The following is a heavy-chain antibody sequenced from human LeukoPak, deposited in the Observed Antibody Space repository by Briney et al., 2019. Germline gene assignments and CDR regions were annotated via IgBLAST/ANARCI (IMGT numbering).Heavy chain of an antibody. Sequence: PSETLSLTCTVSGGSISSYYWSWIRQPAGKGLEWIGRIYTSGSTNYNPSLKSRVTISVDTSKNQFSLKLSSVTAADTAVYYCARDISWQLHQNYFDYWGQGTLVTVSS. CDR3: ARDISWQLHQNYFDY. J-gene: IGHJ4*02. D-gene: IGHD2-15*01. CDR2: IYTSGST. V-gene: IGHV4-4*07. CDR1: GGSISSYY.